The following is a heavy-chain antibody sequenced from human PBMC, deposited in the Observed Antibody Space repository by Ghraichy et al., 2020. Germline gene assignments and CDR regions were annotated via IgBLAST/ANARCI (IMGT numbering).Heavy chain of an antibody. V-gene: IGHV3-53*01. J-gene: IGHJ3*02. CDR2: IYDGGTT. D-gene: IGHD6-13*01. CDR3: AARTAGGGRLAFDI. CDR1: GFTVSTNF. Sequence: GGSLRLSCAASGFTVSTNFMTWVRQAPGKGLEWVSLIYDGGTTNYADSVKGRFTLSRDTSKNTLYLQMNNLRAEDTAVYYCAARTAGGGRLAFDIWGQGTMVTVSS.